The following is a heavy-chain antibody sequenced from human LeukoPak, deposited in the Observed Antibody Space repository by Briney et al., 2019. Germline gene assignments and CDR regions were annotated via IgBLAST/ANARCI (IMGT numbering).Heavy chain of an antibody. D-gene: IGHD4-11*01. Sequence: GGSLRLSCAASGFTFSSYGMHWVRQAPGKGLEWVAFIRYDGNNKDYADSVKGRFTISRDNSKNTLFLQMNSLRAEDTAVYYCAKGAYSGDYWGQGTLVTVSS. J-gene: IGHJ4*02. CDR1: GFTFSSYG. V-gene: IGHV3-30*02. CDR3: AKGAYSGDY. CDR2: IRYDGNNK.